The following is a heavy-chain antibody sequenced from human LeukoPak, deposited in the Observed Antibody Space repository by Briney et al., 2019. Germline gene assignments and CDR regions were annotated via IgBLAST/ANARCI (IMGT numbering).Heavy chain of an antibody. J-gene: IGHJ4*02. V-gene: IGHV4-59*01. CDR1: GGSISSYY. Sequence: SETLSLTCTVSGGSISSYYWIWIRQPPGKGLEWIGYIYYSGSSTYNPSLKSRVTISLDTSKSQFSLKLNSLTAADTAVYSCARFDDVGDRFDYWGQGTLVTVSS. CDR3: ARFDDVGDRFDY. CDR2: IYYSGSS. D-gene: IGHD4-17*01.